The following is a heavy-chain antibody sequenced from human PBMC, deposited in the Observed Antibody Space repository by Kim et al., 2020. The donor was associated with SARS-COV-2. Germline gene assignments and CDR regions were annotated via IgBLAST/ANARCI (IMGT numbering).Heavy chain of an antibody. D-gene: IGHD3-3*01. CDR3: AKDSVDWRVYLDY. J-gene: IGHJ4*02. V-gene: IGHV3-30-3*02. Sequence: NYSDSVKGRYNNSRGNSKYTVYLQMDSLRVEDTALYYCAKDSVDWRVYLDYWGQGTPVTVSS.